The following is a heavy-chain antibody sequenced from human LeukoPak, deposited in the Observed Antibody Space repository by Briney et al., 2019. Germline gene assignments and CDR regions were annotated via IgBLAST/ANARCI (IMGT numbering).Heavy chain of an antibody. CDR3: ARDRAVRNYDSSRYYLEYYGMDV. CDR2: IYYSGST. Sequence: SETLSLTCTVSGGSISSYYWSWIRQPPGKGLEWIGYIYYSGSTNYNPSLKSRVTISVDTSKNQFSLKLSSVTAADTAVYYCARDRAVRNYDSSRYYLEYYGMDVWGQGTTVTVSS. V-gene: IGHV4-59*01. D-gene: IGHD3-22*01. CDR1: GGSISSYY. J-gene: IGHJ6*02.